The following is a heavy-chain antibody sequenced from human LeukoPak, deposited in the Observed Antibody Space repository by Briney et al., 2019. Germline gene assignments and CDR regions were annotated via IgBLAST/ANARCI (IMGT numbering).Heavy chain of an antibody. CDR2: IYTSGST. CDR3: ARGLYYFDY. CDR1: GGSISGGGYS. Sequence: SETLSLTCTVSGGSISGGGYSWTWIRQPAGKGLEWIGRIYTSGSTNYNPSLKSRVSISVDTSKNQFSLKLSSVTAADTAVYYCARGLYYFDYWGQGTLVTVSS. V-gene: IGHV4-61*02. D-gene: IGHD2-2*02. J-gene: IGHJ4*02.